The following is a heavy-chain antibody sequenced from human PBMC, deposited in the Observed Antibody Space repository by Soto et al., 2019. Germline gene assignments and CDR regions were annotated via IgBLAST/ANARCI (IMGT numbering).Heavy chain of an antibody. Sequence: GGSLRLSCTASGFTFSSYWMHWVRQAPGKGLVWVSRINSDGSSTSYADSVKGRFTISRDNAKNTLYLQMNSLRAEDTAVYYCARVFGYSYGPDFDYWGQGTLVTVSS. CDR2: INSDGSST. CDR1: GFTFSSYW. J-gene: IGHJ4*02. D-gene: IGHD5-18*01. V-gene: IGHV3-74*01. CDR3: ARVFGYSYGPDFDY.